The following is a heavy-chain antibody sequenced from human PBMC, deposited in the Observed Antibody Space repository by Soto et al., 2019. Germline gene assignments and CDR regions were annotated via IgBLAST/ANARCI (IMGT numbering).Heavy chain of an antibody. J-gene: IGHJ1*01. CDR3: ARGGGGWYFFGTSPGEDIYFQH. CDR2: IYYSGST. Sequence: PSETLSLTCTVSGGSISSYYWSWIRQPPGKGLEWIGYIYYSGSTNYNPSLKSRVTISVDTSKNQFSLKLSSVTAADTAVYYCARGGGGWYFFGTSPGEDIYFQHWGQGTLVTVSS. CDR1: GGSISSYY. V-gene: IGHV4-59*01. D-gene: IGHD6-19*01.